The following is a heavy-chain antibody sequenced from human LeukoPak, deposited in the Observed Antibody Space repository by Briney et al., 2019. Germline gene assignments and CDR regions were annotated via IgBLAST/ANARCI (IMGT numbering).Heavy chain of an antibody. D-gene: IGHD6-13*01. V-gene: IGHV1-8*01. CDR3: ARAWSRIAAAAFDP. J-gene: IGHJ5*02. CDR1: GYTFTSYD. CDR2: MNPNSGNT. Sequence: GASVKVSCKASGYTFTSYDINWVRQATGQGLEWMGWMNPNSGNTGYAQKFQGRVTMTRNTSISTAYMELSSLRSEDTAVYYCARAWSRIAAAAFDPWGQGTLVTVSS.